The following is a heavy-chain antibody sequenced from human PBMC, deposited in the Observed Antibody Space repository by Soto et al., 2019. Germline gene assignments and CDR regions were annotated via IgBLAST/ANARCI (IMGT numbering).Heavy chain of an antibody. D-gene: IGHD3-10*01. CDR3: AKGIWATMVRSNWFDP. CDR1: GFTFSSYG. CDR2: ISYDGSNK. Sequence: QVQLVESGGGVVQPGRSLRLSCAASGFTFSSYGMHWVRQAPGKGLEWVAVISYDGSNKYYADSVKGRFTISRDNSKNTLYLQMNSLRAEDTAVYYRAKGIWATMVRSNWFDPWGQGTLVTVSS. V-gene: IGHV3-30*18. J-gene: IGHJ5*02.